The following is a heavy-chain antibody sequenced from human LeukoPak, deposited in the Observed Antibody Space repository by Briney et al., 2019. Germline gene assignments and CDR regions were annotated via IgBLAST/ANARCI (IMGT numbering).Heavy chain of an antibody. D-gene: IGHD2-8*01. J-gene: IGHJ4*02. CDR2: IYPSDSSV. V-gene: IGHV5-51*01. CDR1: GYSFTSYY. Sequence: GESLKISCQSSGYSFTSYYIAWLRQMPGKGLEWMGVIYPSDSSVTYSPSFQGQVTFSADKSISTAYLQWSSLKASDTAMYYCARGNARPFDYWGQGTLVTVSS. CDR3: ARGNARPFDY.